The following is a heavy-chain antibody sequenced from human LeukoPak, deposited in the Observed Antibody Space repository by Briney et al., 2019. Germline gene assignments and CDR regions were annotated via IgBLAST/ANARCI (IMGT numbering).Heavy chain of an antibody. CDR2: TSKKADSYTT. CDR1: EFTISHHY. CDR3: TRHYFSD. D-gene: IGHD2-15*01. V-gene: IGHV3-72*01. Sequence: GGSLRLSCAASEFTISHHYVDWVRHAPGKGLEWVGRTSKKADSYTTYYAASVKGRFTISRDDSKNLLYLQMKSLKAEDTAVYYCTRHYFSDWGQGTLVSV. J-gene: IGHJ4*02.